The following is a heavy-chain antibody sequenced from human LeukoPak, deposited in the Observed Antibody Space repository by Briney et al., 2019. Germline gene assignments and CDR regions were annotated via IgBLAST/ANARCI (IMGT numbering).Heavy chain of an antibody. J-gene: IGHJ3*02. V-gene: IGHV3-21*01. CDR2: ISSSSSYI. Sequence: GGSLRLSCAASGFTFSSYSMNWVRQAPGKGLEWVSSISSSSSYIYYADSVKGRFTISRDNAKNSLYLQMNSLRAEDTAVYYRARCSPEVGAADAFDIWGQGTMVTVSS. CDR1: GFTFSSYS. D-gene: IGHD1-26*01. CDR3: ARCSPEVGAADAFDI.